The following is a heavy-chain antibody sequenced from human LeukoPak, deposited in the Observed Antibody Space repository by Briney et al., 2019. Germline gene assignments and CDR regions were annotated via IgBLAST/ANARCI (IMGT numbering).Heavy chain of an antibody. CDR1: GGSISSYY. D-gene: IGHD6-13*01. CDR3: AKHEGTAGPFDS. CDR2: IFSSGST. V-gene: IGHV4-59*08. J-gene: IGHJ4*02. Sequence: SETLSLTCTVSGGSISSYYWNWIRQPPGKGLEWIGYIFSSGSTNYNPSLRSRVTISVDTSKNQFSLKLSSVTAADTAVYYCAKHEGTAGPFDSWGQGTLVTVSS.